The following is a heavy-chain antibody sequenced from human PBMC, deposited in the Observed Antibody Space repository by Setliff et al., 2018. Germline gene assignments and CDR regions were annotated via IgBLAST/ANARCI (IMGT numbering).Heavy chain of an antibody. CDR2: INHSGST. J-gene: IGHJ6*02. Sequence: SETLSLTCAVYGGSFSGYYWSWIRQPPGKGLEWMGEINHSGSTNYNPSLKSRVTISVDPSKNQFSLKLSSVTAADTAVYYCARGGLNEGWGSYRFEGYYYYGMDVWGQGTTVT. V-gene: IGHV4-34*01. CDR1: GGSFSGYY. D-gene: IGHD3-16*02. CDR3: ARGGLNEGWGSYRFEGYYYYGMDV.